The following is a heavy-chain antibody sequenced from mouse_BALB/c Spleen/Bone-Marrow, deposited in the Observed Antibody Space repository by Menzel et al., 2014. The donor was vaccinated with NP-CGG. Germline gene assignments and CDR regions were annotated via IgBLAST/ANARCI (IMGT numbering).Heavy chain of an antibody. CDR2: INPSSGYT. CDR3: ARRDDGYVFFDY. V-gene: IGHV1-4*01. J-gene: IGHJ2*01. CDR1: GYTFTTYT. D-gene: IGHD2-3*01. Sequence: LVESGAELARPGASVKMSCRASGYTFTTYTIHWVRQRPGQGLEWIGYINPSSGYTNYNQKFEDKATLTADKSSSTAYMQLSSLTSEDSAVYYCARRDDGYVFFDYWGQGTTLTVSS.